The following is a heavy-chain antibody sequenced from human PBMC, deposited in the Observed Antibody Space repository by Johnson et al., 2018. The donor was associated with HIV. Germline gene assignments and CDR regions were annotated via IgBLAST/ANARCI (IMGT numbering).Heavy chain of an antibody. V-gene: IGHV3-30*18. CDR1: ESTFSSYA. CDR3: AKEYFDI. J-gene: IGHJ3*02. Sequence: VQLVESGGGLVQPGGSLRLSCAASESTFSSYAMSWVRQAPGRGLEWVAFISYDGSTKYYGDSVKGRFTISRDNSKNTLYLQMNSLRTEDTAVYYCAKEYFDIWGQGTMVTVSS. CDR2: ISYDGSTK.